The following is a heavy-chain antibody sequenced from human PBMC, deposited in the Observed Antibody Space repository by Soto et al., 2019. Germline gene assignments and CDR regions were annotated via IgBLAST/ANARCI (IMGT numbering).Heavy chain of an antibody. Sequence: QILSLTCAISGLSVSSDTVVWNLIRQSPSRGLAWVGRTYYRSKWYNEYVVLVKSRMTINPATSKNQFSLQLRSVTAEDTDVYYCARGIYDASVGTAFDVWGLGTKVTVSS. CDR2: TYYRSKWYN. CDR1: GLSVSSDTVV. CDR3: ARGIYDASVGTAFDV. J-gene: IGHJ3*01. V-gene: IGHV6-1*01. D-gene: IGHD3-22*01.